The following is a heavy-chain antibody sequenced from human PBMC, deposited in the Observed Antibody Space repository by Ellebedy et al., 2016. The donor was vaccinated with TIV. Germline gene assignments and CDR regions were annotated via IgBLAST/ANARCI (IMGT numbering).Heavy chain of an antibody. J-gene: IGHJ4*02. CDR2: ISSNGGST. CDR1: GFTFSSYA. Sequence: GESLKISCSASGFTFSSYAMHWVRQAPGKGLEYVSAISSNGGSTYYADSVKGRFTISRDNSKNTLYLQMSSLRAEDTAVYYCARFYGSYCDYWGQGTLVTVSS. CDR3: ARFYGSYCDY. V-gene: IGHV3-64D*06. D-gene: IGHD1-26*01.